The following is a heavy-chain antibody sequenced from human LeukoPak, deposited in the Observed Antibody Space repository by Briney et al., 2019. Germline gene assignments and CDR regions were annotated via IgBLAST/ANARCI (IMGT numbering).Heavy chain of an antibody. D-gene: IGHD7-27*01. CDR2: INPNSGGT. J-gene: IGHJ4*02. Sequence: ASVKVSCKASGYTFTGYYMHWVRQAPGQRLEWMGWINPNSGGTNYAQKFQGRVTMTRDTSITTVYMELSRLRSDDTAVYYCARVPQENLTGDYWGQGTLVIVSS. CDR1: GYTFTGYY. CDR3: ARVPQENLTGDY. V-gene: IGHV1-2*02.